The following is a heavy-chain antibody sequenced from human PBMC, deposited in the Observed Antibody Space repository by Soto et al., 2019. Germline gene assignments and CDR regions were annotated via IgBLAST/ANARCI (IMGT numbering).Heavy chain of an antibody. CDR1: GGSISSYC. Sequence: PSETLSLTCTVSGGSISSYCWSWIRLPPGKGLEWIGYIYYSGSTNYNPFLKSRVTMSVDMSKNQFSLTLSSVTAADTALYYCTTDYVVFRDYWGQGTLVTVSS. V-gene: IGHV4-59*01. D-gene: IGHD2-21*01. CDR2: IYYSGST. CDR3: TTDYVVFRDY. J-gene: IGHJ4*02.